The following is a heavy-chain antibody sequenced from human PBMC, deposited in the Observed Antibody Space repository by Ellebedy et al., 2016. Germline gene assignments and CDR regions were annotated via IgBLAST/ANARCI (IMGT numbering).Heavy chain of an antibody. V-gene: IGHV3-23*01. CDR3: VRGVGGTSLNWFDP. D-gene: IGHD3-16*01. J-gene: IGHJ5*02. Sequence: GESLKISXAASGFAFRGYVMSWVRQAPGEGLEWVSTISRYGDSTYYADSVKGRFTISRDNSKDTLYLHMGSLKAEDTAVYYCVRGVGGTSLNWFDPWGQGTLVTVSS. CDR1: GFAFRGYV. CDR2: ISRYGDST.